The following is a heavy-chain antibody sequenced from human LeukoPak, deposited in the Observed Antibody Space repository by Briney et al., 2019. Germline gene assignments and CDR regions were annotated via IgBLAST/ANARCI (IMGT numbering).Heavy chain of an antibody. CDR2: MNEDGSGR. J-gene: IGHJ5*02. CDR3: AAWFGESVP. CDR1: GFTFTSAW. Sequence: GGSLRLSCAASGFTFTSAWMSWLRQSPEKGLEWVAHMNEDGSGRFYVDSAKGRFTISRDDTQNSVYLQMNSLRVEDTAVYYCAAWFGESVPWGQGTLVAVSS. V-gene: IGHV3-7*01. D-gene: IGHD3-10*01.